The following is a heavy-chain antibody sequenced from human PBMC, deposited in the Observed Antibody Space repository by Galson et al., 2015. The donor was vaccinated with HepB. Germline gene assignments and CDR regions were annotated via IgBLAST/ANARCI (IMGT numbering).Heavy chain of an antibody. J-gene: IGHJ6*02. CDR1: GCSFTSYW. Sequence: QSGAEVKKPGESLKISCKGSGCSFTSYWIGWVRQIPGKGLEWMGIIYPGDSDTRYSPSFQGQVTISADKSISTAYLQWSSLKASDTAMYYCALDAVATKGVGGMDVWGQGTTVTVSS. D-gene: IGHD5-12*01. V-gene: IGHV5-51*01. CDR2: IYPGDSDT. CDR3: ALDAVATKGVGGMDV.